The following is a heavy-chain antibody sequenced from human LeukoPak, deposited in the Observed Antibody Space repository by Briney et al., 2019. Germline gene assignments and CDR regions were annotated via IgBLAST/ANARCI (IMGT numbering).Heavy chain of an antibody. D-gene: IGHD3-10*01. Sequence: GWSLRLSCAASGFTFSSYWLHWVRQAPGQGLEWVAMISDDGSRKYHADSVKGRFSISRDNSKNTLVLQMNSLRVEDTAGYYCARDYYGSGSRAPGMDVWGQGTTVTVSS. CDR3: ARDYYGSGSRAPGMDV. CDR1: GFTFSSYW. J-gene: IGHJ6*02. CDR2: ISDDGSRK. V-gene: IGHV3-30-3*01.